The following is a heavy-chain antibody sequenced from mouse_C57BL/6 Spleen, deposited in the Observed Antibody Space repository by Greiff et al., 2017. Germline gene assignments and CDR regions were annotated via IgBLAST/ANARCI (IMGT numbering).Heavy chain of an antibody. CDR1: GFSLTSYG. D-gene: IGHD3-2*02. J-gene: IGHJ4*01. V-gene: IGHV2-6*01. CDR2: IWGVGST. Sequence: QVQLQQSGPGLVAPSQSLSITCTVSGFSLTSYGVDWVRQSPGKGLEWLGVIWGVGSTNYNSALKSRLSISKDNSKSQVFLKMNSLQTDDTAMYYCARLDSSGYDAMDYWGQGTSVTVSS. CDR3: ARLDSSGYDAMDY.